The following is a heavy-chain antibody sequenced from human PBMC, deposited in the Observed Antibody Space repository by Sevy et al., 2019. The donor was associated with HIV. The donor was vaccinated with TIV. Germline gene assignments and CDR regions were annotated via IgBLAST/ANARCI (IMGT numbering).Heavy chain of an antibody. D-gene: IGHD2-2*01. CDR3: TRQGDIVLVPAAIRGAFDI. Sequence: GGSLRLSCAASGFTFSGSAMHWVRQASGKGLEWVGRIRSKANSYATAYAASVKGRFTISRDDSKNTAYLQMNSLKTEDTAVYYCTRQGDIVLVPAAIRGAFDIWGQWTMVTVSS. V-gene: IGHV3-73*01. CDR1: GFTFSGSA. CDR2: IRSKANSYAT. J-gene: IGHJ3*02.